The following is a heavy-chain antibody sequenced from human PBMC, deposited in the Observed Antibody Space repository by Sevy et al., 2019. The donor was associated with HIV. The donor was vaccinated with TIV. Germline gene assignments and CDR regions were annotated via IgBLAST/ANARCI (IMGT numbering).Heavy chain of an antibody. CDR2: ISAYNGNT. D-gene: IGHD3-10*01. CDR3: ARVRRGFGELFYYFDY. V-gene: IGHV1-18*01. Sequence: ASVKVSCKASGYTFTSYGISWVRQAPGQGLEWMGWISAYNGNTNYAQMLQGRVTMTTDTSTRTAYMELRSLRSDDTAVYYCARVRRGFGELFYYFDYWGQGTLVTVSS. CDR1: GYTFTSYG. J-gene: IGHJ4*02.